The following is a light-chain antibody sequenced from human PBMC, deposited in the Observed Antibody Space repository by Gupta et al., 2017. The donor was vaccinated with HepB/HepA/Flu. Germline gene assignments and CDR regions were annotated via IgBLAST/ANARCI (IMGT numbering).Light chain of an antibody. CDR1: SASVSTTYY. V-gene: IGLV8-61*01. J-gene: IGLJ2*01. CDR3: VLYMGSGIPL. Sequence: QTVVTQEPSFSVSPGGAVTLTCGLGSASVSTTYYPSWYQQTHGQAPRTLIDSTNTRSSGVPDRCSASFLGNTAAIPITAAQADDDAHEYCVLYMGSGIPLFGGGTKVTVL. CDR2: STN.